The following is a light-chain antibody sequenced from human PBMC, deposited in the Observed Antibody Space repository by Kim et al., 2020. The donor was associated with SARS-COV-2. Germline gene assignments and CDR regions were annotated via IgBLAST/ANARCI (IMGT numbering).Light chain of an antibody. V-gene: IGLV7-46*01. CDR3: LLSYGDVRV. Sequence: QAVVTQESSLTVSPGGTVTLTCASSTGAVTRGHYPYWFQQKPGQAPRALIYDTSNKHSTAPARFSGSVLQGRAALTLSGAQPEDEADYFCLLSYGDVRVFGGGTQLTVL. CDR2: DTS. J-gene: IGLJ3*02. CDR1: TGAVTRGHY.